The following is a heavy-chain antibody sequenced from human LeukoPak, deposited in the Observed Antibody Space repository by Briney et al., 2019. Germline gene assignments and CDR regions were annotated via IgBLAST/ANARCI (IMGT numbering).Heavy chain of an antibody. D-gene: IGHD3-16*01. V-gene: IGHV4-61*02. CDR1: GGSISSGSYY. Sequence: SETLSLTXTVSGGSISSGSYYWSWIRQPAGKGLEWIGGIYTSGSTNYNPSLKSRVTISVDTSKNQFSLKLSSVTAADTAVYYCARWGAGDYWGQGTLVTVSS. CDR2: IYTSGST. CDR3: ARWGAGDY. J-gene: IGHJ4*02.